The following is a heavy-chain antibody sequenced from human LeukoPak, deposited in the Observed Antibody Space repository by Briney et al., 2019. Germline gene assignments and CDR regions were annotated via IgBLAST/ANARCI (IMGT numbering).Heavy chain of an antibody. D-gene: IGHD3-10*02. Sequence: GGSLRLSCAASGFTFSSYSMAWVRQAPGKGLEWVSYISSSGSTIYYADSVKGRFTISRDNAKNSLYLQMNSLRAEDTAVYYCAELGITMIGGVWGKGTTVTISS. CDR2: ISSSGSTI. CDR1: GFTFSSYS. V-gene: IGHV3-48*04. CDR3: AELGITMIGGV. J-gene: IGHJ6*04.